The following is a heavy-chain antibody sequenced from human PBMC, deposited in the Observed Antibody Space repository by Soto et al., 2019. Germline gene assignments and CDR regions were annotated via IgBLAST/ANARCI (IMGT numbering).Heavy chain of an antibody. D-gene: IGHD1-26*01. Sequence: ASVKVACKAAGYTLTSYGISWVRPAPGQGNKRMGWISAYNGNTNYAQKLQGRVTMTTDTSTSTAYMELRSLRSDDTAVYYCARGTFSSWSNYEMWGWFHSSGQGTLVTLST. CDR1: GYTLTSYG. CDR3: ARGTFSSWSNYEMWGWFHS. V-gene: IGHV1-18*01. J-gene: IGHJ5*01. CDR2: ISAYNGNT.